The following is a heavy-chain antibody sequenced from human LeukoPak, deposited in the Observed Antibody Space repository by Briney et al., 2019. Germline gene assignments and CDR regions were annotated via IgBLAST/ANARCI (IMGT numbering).Heavy chain of an antibody. CDR3: ARELAGTYSGYDYRFDP. CDR2: INPNSGGT. V-gene: IGHV1-2*02. CDR1: GYTFTDYY. J-gene: IGHJ5*02. Sequence: ASVKVSCKASGYTFTDYYMHWVRQAPGQGLEWMGWINPNSGGTNYAQKFQGRVTMTRDTSISTAYMELSRLRSDDTAVYYCARELAGTYSGYDYRFDPWGQGTLVTVSS. D-gene: IGHD5-12*01.